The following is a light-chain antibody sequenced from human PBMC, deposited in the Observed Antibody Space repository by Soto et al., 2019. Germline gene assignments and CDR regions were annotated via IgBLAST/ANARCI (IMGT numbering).Light chain of an antibody. CDR3: SSYTSSSTLEV. CDR1: SSDVGGYNY. J-gene: IGLJ3*02. V-gene: IGLV2-14*01. CDR2: EVS. Sequence: QSALTKPASVSGSPGQSITISCTGTSSDVGGYNYVSWYQQHPGKAPKLMIYEVSNRPSGVSNRFSCSKSGNTASLTISGLQAEDEADYYCSSYTSSSTLEVFGGGTKLTVL.